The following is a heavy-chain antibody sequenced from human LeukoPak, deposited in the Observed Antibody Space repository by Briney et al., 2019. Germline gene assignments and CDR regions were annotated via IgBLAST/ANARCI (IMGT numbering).Heavy chain of an antibody. V-gene: IGHV1-46*01. CDR1: EYTFTSYY. D-gene: IGHD6-19*01. CDR3: ARDPRAHSSGWVDY. J-gene: IGHJ4*02. Sequence: ASVKVSCKASEYTFTSYYMHWVRQAPGQRLEWMGVINPSGDTTTYAQKFQGRVTMTRDMSTSTVYMELSSLRSEDTAVYYCARDPRAHSSGWVDYWGQGTLVTVSS. CDR2: INPSGDTT.